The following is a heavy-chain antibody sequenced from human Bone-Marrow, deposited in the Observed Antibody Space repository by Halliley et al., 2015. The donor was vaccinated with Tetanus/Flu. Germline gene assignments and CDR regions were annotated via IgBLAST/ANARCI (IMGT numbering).Heavy chain of an antibody. CDR2: IWYDGSYK. CDR3: ARDGGYYYDSSGYQFDS. J-gene: IGHJ5*01. Sequence: SLRLSCAASGFNFNSYSMNWVRQAPGKGLEWVAFIWYDGSYKYYPDSVKGRFSISRDNSKNTVYLEMNSLRAEDTAVYYCARDGGYYYDSSGYQFDSWGQGTLVSVSS. D-gene: IGHD3-22*01. CDR1: GFNFNSYS. V-gene: IGHV3-33*01.